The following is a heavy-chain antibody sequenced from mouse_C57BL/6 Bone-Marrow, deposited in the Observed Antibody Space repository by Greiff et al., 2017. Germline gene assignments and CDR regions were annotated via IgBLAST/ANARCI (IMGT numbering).Heavy chain of an antibody. CDR2: IHPNSGST. J-gene: IGHJ2*01. V-gene: IGHV1-64*01. Sequence: QVQLQQPGAELVKPGASVKLSCKASGYTFTSYWMHWVKQRPGQGLEWIGMIHPNSGSTNYNEKFKSKATLTVDKSSSTAYMQRSSLTSEDSAVYYCARTRIFGTTVVATSYFDYWGQGTTLTVSS. CDR1: GYTFTSYW. D-gene: IGHD1-1*01. CDR3: ARTRIFGTTVVATSYFDY.